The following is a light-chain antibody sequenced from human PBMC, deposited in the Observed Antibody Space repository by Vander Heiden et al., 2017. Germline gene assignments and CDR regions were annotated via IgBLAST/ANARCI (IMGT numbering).Light chain of an antibody. CDR1: SSDVGTYND. J-gene: IGLJ2*01. V-gene: IGLV2-14*03. CDR2: DVS. Sequence: QSALPQPASVSGSPGQSITISCTGTSSDVGTYNDVSWYQQHPGKAPKLMIYDVSARPSGVSNRFSGSKSGNTASLTISGLQAEDETDYYCSSGTSSSTLAFGGGTKLTVL. CDR3: SSGTSSSTLA.